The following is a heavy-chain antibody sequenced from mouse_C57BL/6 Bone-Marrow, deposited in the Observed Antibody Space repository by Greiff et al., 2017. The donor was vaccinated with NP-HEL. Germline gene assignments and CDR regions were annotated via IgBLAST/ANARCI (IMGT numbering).Heavy chain of an antibody. CDR3: ARPLLYYYAMDY. Sequence: EVQLVESGGGLVQPGGSLKLSCAASGFTFSDYGMAWVRQAPRKGPEWVAFISNLAYSIYYADPVPGRFTLSRENAKNTLYLEMSSLRSEDTAMYYCARPLLYYYAMDYWGQGTSVTVSS. D-gene: IGHD2-1*01. CDR2: ISNLAYSI. CDR1: GFTFSDYG. J-gene: IGHJ4*01. V-gene: IGHV5-15*01.